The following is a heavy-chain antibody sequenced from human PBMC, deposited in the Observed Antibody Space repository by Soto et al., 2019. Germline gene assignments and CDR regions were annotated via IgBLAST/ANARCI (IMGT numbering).Heavy chain of an antibody. CDR2: IIPIFGTA. CDR1: GGTFSSYA. CDR3: ASLTRYCSGGSCYGSSWFDP. V-gene: IGHV1-69*12. D-gene: IGHD2-15*01. Sequence: QVQLVQSGAEVKKPGSSVKVSCKASGGTFSSYAISWVRQAPGQGLEWMGGIIPIFGTANYAQKLQGRVTITADESTSTAYMELSSLRSEDTAVYYCASLTRYCSGGSCYGSSWFDPWGQGTLVTVSS. J-gene: IGHJ5*02.